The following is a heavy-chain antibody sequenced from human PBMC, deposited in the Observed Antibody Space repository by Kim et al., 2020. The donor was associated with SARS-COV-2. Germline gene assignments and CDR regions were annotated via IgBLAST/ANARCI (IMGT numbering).Heavy chain of an antibody. CDR3: ARDLYYDFWSGNLDY. D-gene: IGHD3-3*01. J-gene: IGHJ4*02. Sequence: SETLSLTCTVSGGSISSYYWSWIRQPAGKGLEWIGRIYTSGSTNYNPSLKSRVTMSVDTSKNQFSLKLSSVTAADTAVYYCARDLYYDFWSGNLDYWAREPWSPSPQ. V-gene: IGHV4-4*07. CDR1: GGSISSYY. CDR2: IYTSGST.